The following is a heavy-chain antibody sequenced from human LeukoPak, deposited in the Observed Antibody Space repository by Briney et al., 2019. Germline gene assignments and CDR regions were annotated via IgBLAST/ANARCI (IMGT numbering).Heavy chain of an antibody. CDR2: VSADESNK. D-gene: IGHD3-10*01. Sequence: GGSLRLSCAASGFVISGHWMDWVRQVPGKGLMWVARVSADESNKDYADSVKGRFTISRDNVKNTVFLQMSSLRADDAAVYYCARERRYSYSNELDCWGQGTLVTVSS. CDR3: ARERRYSYSNELDC. V-gene: IGHV3-74*01. CDR1: GFVISGHW. J-gene: IGHJ4*02.